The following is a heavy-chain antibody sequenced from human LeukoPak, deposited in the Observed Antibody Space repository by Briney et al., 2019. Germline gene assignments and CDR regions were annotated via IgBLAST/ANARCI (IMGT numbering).Heavy chain of an antibody. CDR3: ARGRRSSSWKNYYYYMDV. D-gene: IGHD6-13*01. Sequence: ASVKVSCKASGYTFTSYDINWVRQATGQGLEWMGWMNPNSGNTGYAQKFQGRVIITRNTSISTAYMELSSLRSEDTAVYYCARGRRSSSWKNYYYYMDVWGKGTTVTVSS. J-gene: IGHJ6*03. CDR1: GYTFTSYD. V-gene: IGHV1-8*03. CDR2: MNPNSGNT.